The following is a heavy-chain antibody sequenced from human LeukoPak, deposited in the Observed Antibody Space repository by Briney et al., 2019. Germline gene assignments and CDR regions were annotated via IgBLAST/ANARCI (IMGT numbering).Heavy chain of an antibody. D-gene: IGHD1-14*01. V-gene: IGHV3-49*04. J-gene: IGHJ4*02. Sequence: PGGSLRLSCTASGFTFGDYSMSWVRQAPGKGLEWVGFLRSKGYGGTTEYAASVKGRFTISRDDSKSIAYLQMNSLKIEDTAVYYCTRAGGTAELYWGQGTLVTVSS. CDR3: TRAGGTAELY. CDR1: GFTFGDYS. CDR2: LRSKGYGGTT.